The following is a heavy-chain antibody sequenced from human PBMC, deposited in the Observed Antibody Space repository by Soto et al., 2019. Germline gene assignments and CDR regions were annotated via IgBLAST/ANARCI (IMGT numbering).Heavy chain of an antibody. Sequence: QVQLVESGGGVVQPERSLRLSCAASGFTFSRQAMHWVRQAPGRGLEWVAVIWYHGVDKYYADSVKGRFTISRDNSKNTVYLQMNGLGGEDTAVYYCATGFLGLCTGGNCPLDSWGQGSLVTVSS. CDR2: IWYHGVDK. V-gene: IGHV3-33*01. CDR3: ATGFLGLCTGGNCPLDS. D-gene: IGHD2-15*01. CDR1: GFTFSRQA. J-gene: IGHJ4*02.